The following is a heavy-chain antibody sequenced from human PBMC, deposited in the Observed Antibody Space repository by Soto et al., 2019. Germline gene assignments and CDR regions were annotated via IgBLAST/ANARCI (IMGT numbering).Heavy chain of an antibody. CDR1: ASTFTGYT. D-gene: IGHD4-17*01. CDR3: ARGTVTSGRWFGP. J-gene: IGHJ5*02. V-gene: IGHV1-18*04. Sequence: QVHLVQSGTEVKEPGASVKVSCKASASTFTGYTINWVRQAPGQGLEWMGWISTFNGNTKYAGHYSGGVTMTTNTATTTAYMELTSLTFDDTAVYFCARGTVTSGRWFGPWGQGTLVSVAS. CDR2: ISTFNGNT.